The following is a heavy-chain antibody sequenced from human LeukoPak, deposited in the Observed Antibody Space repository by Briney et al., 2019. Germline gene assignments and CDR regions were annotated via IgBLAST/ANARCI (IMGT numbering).Heavy chain of an antibody. J-gene: IGHJ4*02. CDR3: ARYDSSGYPDY. D-gene: IGHD3-22*01. Sequence: ASVKVSCKASGYTFTSYGISWVRQAPGQGLEWMGWISAYNGNTKCALKGQRSDTMNTETYTSTAYIEQRSLRSDDTAVYYCARYDSSGYPDYWGQGTLVTVSS. V-gene: IGHV1-18*01. CDR1: GYTFTSYG. CDR2: ISAYNGNT.